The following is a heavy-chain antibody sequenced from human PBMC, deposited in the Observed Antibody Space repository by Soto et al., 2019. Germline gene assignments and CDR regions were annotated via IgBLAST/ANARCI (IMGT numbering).Heavy chain of an antibody. J-gene: IGHJ6*02. CDR1: GDSVSSNSSA. CDR3: ARAGYSSSWDYYYGMDV. D-gene: IGHD6-13*01. Sequence: TLSLTCAISGDSVSSNSSAWNWSRQSPSRGLEWLGRTYYRSKWYNDYAVSVKSRITINPDTSKNQFSLQLNSVTPEDTAVYYCARAGYSSSWDYYYGMDVWGQGTTVTVSS. CDR2: TYYRSKWYN. V-gene: IGHV6-1*01.